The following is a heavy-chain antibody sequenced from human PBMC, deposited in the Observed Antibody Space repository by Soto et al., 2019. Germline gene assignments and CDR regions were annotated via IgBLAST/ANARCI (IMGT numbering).Heavy chain of an antibody. CDR2: IYWDDTK. J-gene: IGHJ4*02. CDR3: AHKGGGDRILDY. Sequence: QITLKESGPTLVKPTQTLTLTCTFSGFSLSARGVGVGWIRQPPGKALEWLALIYWDDTKHYSPSLKSRLTLTQDTTKTQVAFTITNMELVDTATYYCAHKGGGDRILDYWGQGTLVTVSS. CDR1: GFSLSARGVG. D-gene: IGHD3-16*01. V-gene: IGHV2-5*02.